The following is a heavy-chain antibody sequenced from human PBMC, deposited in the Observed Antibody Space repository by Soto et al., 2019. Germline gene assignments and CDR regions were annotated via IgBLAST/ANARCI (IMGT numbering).Heavy chain of an antibody. D-gene: IGHD3-10*02. V-gene: IGHV2-5*02. CDR1: GLSLSTSGEA. CDR3: AHYVSTRPAGWFAA. CDR2: IYWDDDK. Sequence: QITLKESGPTLVKPTQTLTLTCTFSGLSLSTSGEAVGWIRQPPGKALDWLALIYWDDDKRYNPTLKTRLTITQDTSKNQVVLTLTSIHPVDTATYYCAHYVSTRPAGWFAAWGQGILVPVSS. J-gene: IGHJ5*02.